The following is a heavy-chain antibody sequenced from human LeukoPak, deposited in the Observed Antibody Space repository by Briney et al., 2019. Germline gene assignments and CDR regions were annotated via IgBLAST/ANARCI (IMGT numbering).Heavy chain of an antibody. CDR3: ARGTTVNTLGGAFDI. D-gene: IGHD4-17*01. V-gene: IGHV1-3*01. J-gene: IGHJ3*02. CDR2: INVGTGDT. CDR1: GYTFTNYP. Sequence: ASVKVSCKASGYTFTNYPLHWVRQAPGQRLEWMGWINVGTGDTRYSQKFQGRVTMTRDTSTSTVYMELSSLRSEDTAVYSCARGTTVNTLGGAFDIWGQGTMVTVSS.